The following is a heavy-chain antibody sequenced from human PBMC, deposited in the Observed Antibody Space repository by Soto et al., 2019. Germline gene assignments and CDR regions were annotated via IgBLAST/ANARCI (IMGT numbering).Heavy chain of an antibody. CDR1: GFPFSDYY. J-gene: IGHJ4*02. Sequence: PGGSLRLSCATSGFPFSDYYMSWIRQAPGKGLEWLSHISPKSTYRNYADSVKGRFTISRDNSKNTLYLQMNSLRAEDTAVYYCAKGLLWFGELSPFDYWGQGTLVTVSS. CDR2: ISPKSTYR. D-gene: IGHD3-10*01. V-gene: IGHV3-11*05. CDR3: AKGLLWFGELSPFDY.